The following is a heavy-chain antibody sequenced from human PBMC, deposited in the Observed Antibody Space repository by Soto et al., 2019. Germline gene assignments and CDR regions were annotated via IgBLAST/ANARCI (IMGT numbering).Heavy chain of an antibody. V-gene: IGHV3-21*01. CDR2: ISSSSSYI. J-gene: IGHJ4*02. CDR1: GFTFSSYS. Sequence: PGGSLRLSCAASGFTFSSYSMNWVRQAPGKGLEWVSSISSSSSYIYYADSLKGRFTISRDNAKNSLYLQMNSLRAEDTAVYYCASTGRLAVAGTRGVDYWGQGTLVTVSS. CDR3: ASTGRLAVAGTRGVDY. D-gene: IGHD6-19*01.